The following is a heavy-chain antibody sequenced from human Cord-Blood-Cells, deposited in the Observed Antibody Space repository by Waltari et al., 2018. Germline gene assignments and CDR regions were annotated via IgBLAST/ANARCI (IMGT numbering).Heavy chain of an antibody. V-gene: IGHV4-39*01. J-gene: IGHJ4*02. Sequence: QLQLQESGPGLVKPSETLSLTCTVSGGSISRSSYYWGWIRQHPGKGLEWIGSIYYSGSTYYTPALKSRVTISVDTSKNQFSLKLSSVTAADTAVYYCARQVWESIDYWGQGTLVTVSS. CDR3: ARQVWESIDY. D-gene: IGHD1-26*01. CDR2: IYYSGST. CDR1: GGSISRSSYY.